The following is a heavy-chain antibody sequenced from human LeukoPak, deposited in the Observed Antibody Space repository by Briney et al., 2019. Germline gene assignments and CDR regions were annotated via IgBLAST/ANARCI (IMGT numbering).Heavy chain of an antibody. CDR3: ARDAYYYDSSGYYSRFDY. D-gene: IGHD3-22*01. CDR1: GGSFSGYY. J-gene: IGHJ4*02. Sequence: SETLSLTCAVYGGSFSGYYWSWIRQPPGKGLEWIGEINHSGSTNYNPSLKSRVTISVDTSKNQFSLKLSSVTAADTAVYYCARDAYYYDSSGYYSRFDYWGQGTLVTVSS. CDR2: INHSGST. V-gene: IGHV4-34*09.